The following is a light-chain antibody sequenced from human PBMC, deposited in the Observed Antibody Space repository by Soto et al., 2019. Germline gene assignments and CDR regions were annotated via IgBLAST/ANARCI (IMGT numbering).Light chain of an antibody. J-gene: IGLJ1*01. CDR1: SSNIGAGYD. CDR2: GNS. V-gene: IGLV1-40*01. Sequence: QSVLTQPPSVSGAPGQRVTISCTGSSSNIGAGYDVHWYQQLPGTAPKLLIYGNSNRPSGVPDRFFGSNSGTSASLAITGLQAEDEADSYCQSYDSSLKVFGTGTKVTVL. CDR3: QSYDSSLKV.